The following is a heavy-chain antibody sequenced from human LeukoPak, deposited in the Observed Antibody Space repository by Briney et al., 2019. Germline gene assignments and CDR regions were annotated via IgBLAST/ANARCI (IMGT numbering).Heavy chain of an antibody. V-gene: IGHV3-21*01. D-gene: IGHD3-9*01. Sequence: GGSLRLSCAASGFTFSSYSFNWVRQVPGKGLEWVSSITTTFYTYYTDSVKGRFTISRDNAKNSLYLQMNSLRAEDTAVYYCAREPRKYYDILTGYSAGAGAFDYWGQGTLVTVSS. CDR2: ITTTFYT. J-gene: IGHJ4*02. CDR1: GFTFSSYS. CDR3: AREPRKYYDILTGYSAGAGAFDY.